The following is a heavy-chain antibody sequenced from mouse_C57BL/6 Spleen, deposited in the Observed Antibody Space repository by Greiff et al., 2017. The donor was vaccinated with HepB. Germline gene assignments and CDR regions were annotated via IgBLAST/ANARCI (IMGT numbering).Heavy chain of an antibody. Sequence: VQLQQSGAELVRPGASVTLSCKASGYTFTDYEMHWVKQTPVHGLEWIGAIDPETGGTAYNQKFKGKAILTADKSSSTAYMELRSLTSEDSAVYYCTRMGRDLFDYWGQGTTLTVSS. D-gene: IGHD4-1*01. CDR1: GYTFTDYE. CDR3: TRMGRDLFDY. V-gene: IGHV1-15*01. J-gene: IGHJ2*01. CDR2: IDPETGGT.